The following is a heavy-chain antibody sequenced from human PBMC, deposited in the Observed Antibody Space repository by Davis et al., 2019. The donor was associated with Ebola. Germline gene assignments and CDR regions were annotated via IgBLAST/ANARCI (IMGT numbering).Heavy chain of an antibody. CDR2: ISAYNGNT. CDR3: ARDPRIGVIFPAGDY. J-gene: IGHJ4*02. D-gene: IGHD2-15*01. Sequence: ASVKVSCKASGYTFTSYGISWVRQAPGQGLEWMGWISAYNGNTNYAQKLQGRDTMTTDTSTSTAYMELRSLRSDDTAVDYCARDPRIGVIFPAGDYWGQGTLVTVSS. V-gene: IGHV1-18*01. CDR1: GYTFTSYG.